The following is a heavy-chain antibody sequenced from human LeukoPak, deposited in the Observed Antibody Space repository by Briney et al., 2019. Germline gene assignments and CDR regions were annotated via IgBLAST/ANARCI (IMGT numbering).Heavy chain of an antibody. CDR2: IYYSGST. J-gene: IGHJ5*02. V-gene: IGHV4-39*01. Sequence: PSETLSLTCTVSGGSISSSSCYWGWIRQPPGKGLEWIGSIYYSGSTYYNPSLKSRVTISVDTSKNQFSLKLSSVTAADTAVYYCARGLGEFRVTNWFDPWGQGTLVTVSS. D-gene: IGHD3-16*01. CDR3: ARGLGEFRVTNWFDP. CDR1: GGSISSSSCY.